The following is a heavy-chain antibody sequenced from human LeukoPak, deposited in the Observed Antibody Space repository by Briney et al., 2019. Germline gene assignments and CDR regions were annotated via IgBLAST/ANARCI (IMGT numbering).Heavy chain of an antibody. V-gene: IGHV4-59*08. J-gene: IGHJ3*02. CDR1: GGSINSYF. D-gene: IGHD2-15*01. CDR2: IYYSGST. Sequence: SETLSLTCTVSGGSINSYFWSWIRQPPGKGLEWIGYIYYSGSTNYNPSLKSRVTISVDTSKNQFSLKLSSVTAAGTAVYYCARRSGYCSGGSCSHHDAFDIWGQGTMVTVSS. CDR3: ARRSGYCSGGSCSHHDAFDI.